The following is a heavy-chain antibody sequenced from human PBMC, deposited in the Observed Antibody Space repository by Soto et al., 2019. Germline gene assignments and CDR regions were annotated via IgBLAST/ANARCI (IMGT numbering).Heavy chain of an antibody. V-gene: IGHV4-30-4*01. CDR1: GGSISSGDYY. CDR3: ARQVVVAADFDY. CDR2: NYYSGST. J-gene: IGHJ4*02. D-gene: IGHD2-15*01. Sequence: QVQLQESGPGLVKPSQTLSLTCTVSGGSISSGDYYWSWIRQPPGKGLEGIGYNYYSGSTYYNPSLKSRVTISVDTSKNPFSLKLSSVTAAETAVYYCARQVVVAADFDYWGQGTLVTVSS.